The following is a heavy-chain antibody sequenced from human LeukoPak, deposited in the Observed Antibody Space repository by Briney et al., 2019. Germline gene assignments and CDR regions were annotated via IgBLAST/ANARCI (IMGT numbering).Heavy chain of an antibody. D-gene: IGHD1-26*01. CDR2: INSGSSTI. CDR1: GFTFRTSS. V-gene: IGHV3-48*02. CDR3: ARVISGSSSGVDY. Sequence: GGSLRLSCVASGFTFRTSSMNWVRQAPGKGLEWVSYINSGSSTIYYADSVKGRFTISRDNAENSLYLQMNSLRDEDTAVYYCARVISGSSSGVDYWGQGTLVTVSS. J-gene: IGHJ4*02.